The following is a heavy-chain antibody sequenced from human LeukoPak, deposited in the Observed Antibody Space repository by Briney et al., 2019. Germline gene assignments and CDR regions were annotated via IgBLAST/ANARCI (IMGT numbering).Heavy chain of an antibody. Sequence: SETLSLPCTVSSGSISSSSAHWGWIRQPPGKGLEWIGSIYYSKNTYYNPSLKSRVTISADTSKNQFSLTLGSVSATDTAVYYCVSPRGFSYGYFDYWGQGTVVTVSS. CDR2: IYYSKNT. J-gene: IGHJ4*02. D-gene: IGHD5-18*01. CDR3: VSPRGFSYGYFDY. CDR1: SGSISSSSAH. V-gene: IGHV4-39*01.